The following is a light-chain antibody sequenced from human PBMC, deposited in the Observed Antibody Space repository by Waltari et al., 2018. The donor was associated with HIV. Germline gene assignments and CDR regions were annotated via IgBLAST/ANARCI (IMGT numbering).Light chain of an antibody. CDR1: SSNIGGNT. CDR2: SDN. V-gene: IGLV1-44*01. J-gene: IGLJ3*02. Sequence: QSVLTQPPSASGTPGQRVTISCSGSSSNIGGNTINWYQQLPGTAPKLLIYSDNQRPSGVPDRFSGSSSGSSASLAISGLQAEDEADYYCAAWDDRLNGWVFGGRTKLTVL. CDR3: AAWDDRLNGWV.